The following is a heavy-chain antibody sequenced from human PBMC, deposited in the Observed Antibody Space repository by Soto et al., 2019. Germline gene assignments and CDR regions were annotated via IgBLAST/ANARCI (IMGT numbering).Heavy chain of an antibody. CDR3: VRDRFTIFGVAENRFDT. Sequence: GGSPRLSCAASGFIVSNNYTSWIRQAPGKGLEWLSIIYSGASTYYAHSVKGRFTISRDSSQNTIYLQMNSLGDDDTAVYYCVRDRFTIFGVAENRFDTWGQGTLVTVSS. D-gene: IGHD3-3*01. CDR2: IYSGAST. CDR1: GFIVSNNY. V-gene: IGHV3-66*01. J-gene: IGHJ5*02.